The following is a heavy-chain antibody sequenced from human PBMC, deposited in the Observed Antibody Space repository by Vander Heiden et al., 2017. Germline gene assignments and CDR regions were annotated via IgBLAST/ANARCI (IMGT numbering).Heavy chain of an antibody. J-gene: IGHJ3*01. V-gene: IGHV3-20*04. D-gene: IGHD3-22*01. CDR1: GFTYDNYG. CDR3: ARVSNSGSGYLFDF. CDR2: INWSGGST. Sequence: EVQLMASGGSVVRPGGSRRLSWTASGFTYDNYGMSWVRQAPGKGLEWVSGINWSGGSTGYTDSVKGRFSTSRDNAKNSLFLQMNSLRAEDTAFYYCARVSNSGSGYLFDFWGQGTLVTVSS.